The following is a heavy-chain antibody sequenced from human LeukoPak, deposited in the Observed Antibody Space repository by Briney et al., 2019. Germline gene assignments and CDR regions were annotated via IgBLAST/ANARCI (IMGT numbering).Heavy chain of an antibody. CDR3: ARQPPFFGDYGGY. D-gene: IGHD4/OR15-4a*01. V-gene: IGHV4-39*01. CDR2: IYYSGST. CDR1: GGSISSSNYY. J-gene: IGHJ4*02. Sequence: SETLSLTCTVSGGSISSSNYYWGWIRQSPGKGLEWIGSIYYSGSTYYKSSLKSRVTISADTSKNQFSLGLTSVTATDTAVYYCARQPPFFGDYGGYWGQGTLVTVSS.